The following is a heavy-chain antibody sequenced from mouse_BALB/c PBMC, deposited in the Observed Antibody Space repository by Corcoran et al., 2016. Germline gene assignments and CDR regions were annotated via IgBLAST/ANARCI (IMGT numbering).Heavy chain of an antibody. J-gene: IGHJ4*01. CDR3: ARGRCNSYAMDY. V-gene: IGHV9-3-1*01. CDR2: INTYTGEP. CDR1: GYTFTNYG. D-gene: IGHD2-1*01. Sequence: QIQLVQSGPELKKPGETVKISCKASGYTFTNYGMNWVKQAPGKGLKWMGWINTYTGEPTYADDFKGRFAFSLETSASTAYLQINNLKNEDTATYFCARGRCNSYAMDYWGQGTSVTVSS.